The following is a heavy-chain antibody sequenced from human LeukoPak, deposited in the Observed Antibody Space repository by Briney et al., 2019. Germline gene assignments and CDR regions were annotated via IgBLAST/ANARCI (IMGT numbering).Heavy chain of an antibody. CDR3: ARVEGATHIDH. V-gene: IGHV4-59*01. CDR2: AYQPGST. D-gene: IGHD2-15*01. J-gene: IGHJ5*02. CDR1: SSSLSGYY. Sequence: SETLSLTCTVSSSSLSGYYWSWIRQAPGKGLEFIGFAYQPGSTAYNPSLGSRVTISVDTSNNQFSLKLTSVTAADTAIYYCARVEGATHIDHWGQGTLVTVSS.